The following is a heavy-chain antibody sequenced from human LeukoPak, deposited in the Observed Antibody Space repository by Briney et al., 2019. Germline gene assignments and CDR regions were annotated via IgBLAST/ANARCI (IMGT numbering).Heavy chain of an antibody. Sequence: SQSLSLTCTVSGGSISSGSYYWSWIRQPAGKGLEWIGRIYTSGSTNYNPSLKSRVTISVDTSKNQFSLKLSSVTAADTAVYYCARVGYIVGAPRASLNWFDPWGQGTLVTVSS. CDR3: ARVGYIVGAPRASLNWFDP. D-gene: IGHD1-26*01. CDR1: GGSISSGSYY. V-gene: IGHV4-61*02. J-gene: IGHJ5*02. CDR2: IYTSGST.